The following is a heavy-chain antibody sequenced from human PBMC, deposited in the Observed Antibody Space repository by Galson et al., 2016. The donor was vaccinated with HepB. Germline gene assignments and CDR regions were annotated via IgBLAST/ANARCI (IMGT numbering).Heavy chain of an antibody. V-gene: IGHV3-23*01. J-gene: IGHJ4*02. D-gene: IGHD2-2*01. Sequence: SLRLSCAASGFTFSSYAMSWVRQAPGKGLEWVSFISASGGYIRYADSVKGRFTISRDTSKNTLFLQMNSLRPEDTAVYFCAKDTACTSTSCPGFFDYWGQGTLATVSS. CDR3: AKDTACTSTSCPGFFDY. CDR2: ISASGGYI. CDR1: GFTFSSYA.